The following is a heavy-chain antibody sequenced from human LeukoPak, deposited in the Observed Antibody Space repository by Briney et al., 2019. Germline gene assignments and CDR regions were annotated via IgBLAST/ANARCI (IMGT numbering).Heavy chain of an antibody. Sequence: PSETLSLTCTVSGGSISSNNYYWGFIRQPPGQGLEWIGSIYYSGSAYYNPSLKSRVTISVDTSKNQFSLKLSSVTAADTAVYYCARQGRICTGGVCYFVDYYYYMDVWGKGTTVTVSS. CDR1: GGSISSNNYY. D-gene: IGHD2-8*02. CDR3: ARQGRICTGGVCYFVDYYYYMDV. V-gene: IGHV4-39*01. J-gene: IGHJ6*03. CDR2: IYYSGSA.